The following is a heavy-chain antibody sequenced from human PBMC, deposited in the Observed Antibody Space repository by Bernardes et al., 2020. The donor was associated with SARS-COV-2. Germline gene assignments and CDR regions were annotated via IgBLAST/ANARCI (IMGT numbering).Heavy chain of an antibody. J-gene: IGHJ4*02. CDR1: GFSVSAYW. Sequence: GGSLRLSCAASGFSVSAYWMHWVRQVPGEGLVWVSRMNEDGRIVNYADSVKGRFTIYRDIADNKVYLQMNSLRADDTAVYYCARDFGGNFDYWGQGTLVTVSS. CDR3: ARDFGGNFDY. V-gene: IGHV3-74*01. CDR2: MNEDGRIV. D-gene: IGHD2-15*01.